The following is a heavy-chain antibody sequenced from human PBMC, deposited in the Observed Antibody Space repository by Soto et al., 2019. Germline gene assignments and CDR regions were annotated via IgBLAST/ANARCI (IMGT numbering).Heavy chain of an antibody. CDR3: AIVVPAAIRGNWFDP. V-gene: IGHV4-4*02. CDR2: IYHSGST. CDR1: GGSISSSNW. J-gene: IGHJ5*02. Sequence: SETLSLTCAVSGGSISSSNWWSWVRQPPGKGLEWIGEIYHSGSTNYNPSLKSRVTISVDKSKNQFSLKLSSVTAADTAVYYCAIVVPAAIRGNWFDPWAQGTLLTVSS. D-gene: IGHD2-2*01.